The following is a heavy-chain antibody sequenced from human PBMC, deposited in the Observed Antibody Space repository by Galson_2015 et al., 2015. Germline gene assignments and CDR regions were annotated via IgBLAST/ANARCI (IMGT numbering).Heavy chain of an antibody. CDR1: GFTFSSYG. CDR2: ISYDGSNK. CDR3: AKESGIVVVPAAMDIDY. J-gene: IGHJ4*02. V-gene: IGHV3-30*18. D-gene: IGHD2-2*01. Sequence: SLRLSCAASGFTFSSYGMHWVRQAPGKGLEWVAVISYDGSNKYYADSVKGRFTISRDNSKNTLYLQMNSLRAEDTAVYYCAKESGIVVVPAAMDIDYWGQGTLVTVST.